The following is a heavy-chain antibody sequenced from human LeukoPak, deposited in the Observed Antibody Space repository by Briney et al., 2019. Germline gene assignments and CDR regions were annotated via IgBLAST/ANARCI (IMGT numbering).Heavy chain of an antibody. V-gene: IGHV4-30-4*01. J-gene: IGHJ5*02. CDR2: IYYSGNT. CDR1: GGSISSGDYY. CDR3: ASGDYLNWFDP. D-gene: IGHD4-17*01. Sequence: PSETLSLTCTVSGGSISSGDYYWSWIRQPPGKGLEWIGYIYYSGNTYYNPSLKSRVAISVDTSKNQFSLNLSSVTAADTAVYYCASGDYLNWFDPWGQGTLVTVSS.